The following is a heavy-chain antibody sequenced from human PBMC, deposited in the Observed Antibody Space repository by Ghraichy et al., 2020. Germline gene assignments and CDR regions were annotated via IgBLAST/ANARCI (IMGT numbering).Heavy chain of an antibody. D-gene: IGHD6-19*01. J-gene: IGHJ3*02. V-gene: IGHV1-18*04. CDR1: GYTFTNYG. CDR2: ISAYNGDT. Sequence: ASVKVSCKASGYTFTNYGISWVRQAPGQGLEWMGWISAYNGDTNYAQKFQGRVTLTKDTSTSTADMELRSLRSDDTAVYYCARDDDSSAEYPETAFDIWGQGTMVTVSS. CDR3: ARDDDSSAEYPETAFDI.